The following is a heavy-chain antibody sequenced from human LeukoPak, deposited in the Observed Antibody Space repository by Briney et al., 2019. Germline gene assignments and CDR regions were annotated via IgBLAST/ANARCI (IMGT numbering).Heavy chain of an antibody. V-gene: IGHV3-7*01. CDR2: INQDGSEK. CDR3: AREQCSGNSCYYY. Sequence: GGSLRLSCAASGFSFSSFWMSWVRQAPGKGLEWVANINQDGSEKNYVDSVKGRFTISRDGAKNLLYLQMNSLRAEDAAVYYCAREQCSGNSCYYYWGQGTLVTVSS. CDR1: GFSFSSFW. D-gene: IGHD2-15*01. J-gene: IGHJ4*02.